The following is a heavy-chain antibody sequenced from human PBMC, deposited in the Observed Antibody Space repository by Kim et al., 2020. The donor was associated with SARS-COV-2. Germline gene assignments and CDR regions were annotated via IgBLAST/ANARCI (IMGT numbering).Heavy chain of an antibody. CDR3: AKDRELRFLEWLPGGYFDY. D-gene: IGHD3-3*01. J-gene: IGHJ4*02. Sequence: GRFTISRDNSKNTLYLQMNSPRAEDTAVYYCAKDRELRFLEWLPGGYFDYWGQGTLVTVSS. V-gene: IGHV3-33*06.